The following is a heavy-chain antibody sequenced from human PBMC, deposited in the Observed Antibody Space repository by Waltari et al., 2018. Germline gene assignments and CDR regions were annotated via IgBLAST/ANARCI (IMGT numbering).Heavy chain of an antibody. CDR2: INSDGSST. CDR3: AREINWNDGGRFFDS. CDR1: GFHFRTYG. V-gene: IGHV3-74*01. J-gene: IGHJ4*02. D-gene: IGHD1-20*01. Sequence: DVQLVESGGALVQPGVSLRLSCAASGFHFRTYGFNGVRQPPGKGLVWVSRINSDGSSTIHADSVKGRFTISRDNAKSTLYLQMNSLRAEDTAVYYCAREINWNDGGRFFDSWGQGTLVTVSS.